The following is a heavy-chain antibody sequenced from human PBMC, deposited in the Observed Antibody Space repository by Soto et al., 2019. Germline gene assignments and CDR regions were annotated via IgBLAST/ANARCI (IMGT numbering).Heavy chain of an antibody. Sequence: GESLKISCKGSGYSVTSYWIGGVGQMPGKGLEWMGIIYPGDSDTRYSPSFQGQVTISADKSISTAYLQWSSLKASDTAMYYCARHRVTGYYYYYGMDVWGQGTTVTVSS. V-gene: IGHV5-51*01. CDR2: IYPGDSDT. D-gene: IGHD2-8*02. J-gene: IGHJ6*02. CDR3: ARHRVTGYYYYYGMDV. CDR1: GYSVTSYW.